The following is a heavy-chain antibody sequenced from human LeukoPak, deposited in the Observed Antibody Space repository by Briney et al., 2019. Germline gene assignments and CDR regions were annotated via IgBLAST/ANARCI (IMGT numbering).Heavy chain of an antibody. V-gene: IGHV4-4*07. CDR2: VYTSGTT. D-gene: IGHD2-2*01. Sequence: SETLSLTCSVSGGSISSYYWSWIRQPAGKGLEWIGRVYTSGTTYYNPSLKSRITMSLDISKNQFSLRLSSVTAADTAVYYCARGEWQYRGLDYWGQGTLVTVSS. J-gene: IGHJ4*02. CDR1: GGSISSYY. CDR3: ARGEWQYRGLDY.